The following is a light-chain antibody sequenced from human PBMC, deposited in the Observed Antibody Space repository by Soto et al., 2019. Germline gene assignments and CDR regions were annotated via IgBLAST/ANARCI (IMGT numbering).Light chain of an antibody. CDR3: QQSYSSPYT. J-gene: IGKJ2*01. CDR1: QSINTY. Sequence: DLQMTQSPSSLSASVGERVTITCRTSQSINTYLNWYQQKPGIAPNLLIYAASSLQSGVPSRFSGSGSGTDFTLTISSLQPEDFATYYCQQSYSSPYTFGQGTNLEIK. V-gene: IGKV1-39*01. CDR2: AAS.